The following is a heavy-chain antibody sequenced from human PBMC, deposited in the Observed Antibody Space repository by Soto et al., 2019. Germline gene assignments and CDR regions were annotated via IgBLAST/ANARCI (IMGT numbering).Heavy chain of an antibody. CDR2: VNPADSDT. CDR1: GYIFTSYW. Sequence: PGESLKISCKASGYIFTSYWIGWVRQMPGIGLEWMGIVNPADSDTRYSPSFQGQVTVSADKSISTAYLQWGSLKASDTAMYYCVTPDSSGYYSHWGQGXPVTV. CDR3: VTPDSSGYYSH. V-gene: IGHV5-51*01. D-gene: IGHD3-22*01. J-gene: IGHJ4*02.